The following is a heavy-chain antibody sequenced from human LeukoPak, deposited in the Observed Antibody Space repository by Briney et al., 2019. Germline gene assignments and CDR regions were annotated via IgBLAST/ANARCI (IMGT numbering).Heavy chain of an antibody. J-gene: IGHJ4*02. CDR2: IYTSGST. Sequence: SETLSLTRTVSGGSISSYYWSSIRQPAGKGLEWIWRIYTSGSTNYNPSLKSRVTMSVDTSKNQFSLKLSSVTAADTAVYYCARDEEYCSSTSCYRFFDYWGQGTLVTVSS. CDR3: ARDEEYCSSTSCYRFFDY. D-gene: IGHD2-2*02. V-gene: IGHV4-4*07. CDR1: GGSISSYY.